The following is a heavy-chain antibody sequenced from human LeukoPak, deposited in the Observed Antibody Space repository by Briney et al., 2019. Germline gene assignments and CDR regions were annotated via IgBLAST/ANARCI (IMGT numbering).Heavy chain of an antibody. CDR3: ARHGKDCSGGSCYSVFYLVY. J-gene: IGHJ4*02. CDR1: GGSISSYY. CDR2: IYYSGST. D-gene: IGHD2-15*01. Sequence: SETLSLTCTVSGGSISSYYWSWIRQPPGKGLEWIGYIYYSGSTNYNPSLKSRVTISVDTSKNQFSLKLSSVTAADTAVYYCARHGKDCSGGSCYSVFYLVYWGQGTLVTVSS. V-gene: IGHV4-59*08.